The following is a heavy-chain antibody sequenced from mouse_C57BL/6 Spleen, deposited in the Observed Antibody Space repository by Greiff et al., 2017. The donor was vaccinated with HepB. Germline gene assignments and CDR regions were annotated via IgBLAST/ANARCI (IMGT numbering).Heavy chain of an antibody. CDR1: GYTFTDYY. D-gene: IGHD1-1*01. V-gene: IGHV1-76*01. CDR2: IYPGSGNT. Sequence: VQVVESGAELVRPGASVKLSCKASGYTFTDYYINWVKQRPGQGLEWIARIYPGSGNTYYNEKFKGKATLTAEKSSSTAYMQLSSLTSEDSAVYFCARLSYQDAMDYWSQGTSVTVSS. J-gene: IGHJ4*01. CDR3: ARLSYQDAMDY.